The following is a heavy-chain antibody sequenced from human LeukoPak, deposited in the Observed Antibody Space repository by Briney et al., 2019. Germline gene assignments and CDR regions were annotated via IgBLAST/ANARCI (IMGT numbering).Heavy chain of an antibody. V-gene: IGHV5-51*01. J-gene: IGHJ4*02. CDR1: XXSFXSYX. D-gene: IGHD2-15*01. CDR3: ARWLVVAAYFDY. CDR2: IYPGDSDT. Sequence: XXSXXGXXXSFXSYXXGWVRQLPGKGLEWMGIIYPGDSDTRYSPSFQGQVTISADKSISTAHLQWSSLKASDTAMYYCARWLVVAAYFDYWGQGTLVTVSS.